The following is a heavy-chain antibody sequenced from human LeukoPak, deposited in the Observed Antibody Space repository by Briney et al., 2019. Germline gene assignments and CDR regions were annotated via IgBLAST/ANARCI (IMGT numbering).Heavy chain of an antibody. CDR1: GFTFSSYS. V-gene: IGHV3-21*04. J-gene: IGHJ4*02. CDR2: ISSSSSYI. Sequence: GGSLRLSCAASGFTFSSYSMTWVRQAPGKGLEWVSSISSSSSYIYYADSVKGRFTISRDNAKNSLYLQMNSLRAEDTAVYYCAKETPGVWRGYASGYFDYWGQGTLVTVSS. CDR3: AKETPGVWRGYASGYFDY. D-gene: IGHD2-8*01.